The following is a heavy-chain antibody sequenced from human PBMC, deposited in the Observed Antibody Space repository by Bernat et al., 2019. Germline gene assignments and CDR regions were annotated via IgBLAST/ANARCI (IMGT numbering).Heavy chain of an antibody. CDR3: ARGTIVVVPAAFDY. CDR1: GGSISSGGYY. D-gene: IGHD2-2*01. J-gene: IGHJ4*02. Sequence: QVQLQESGPGLVKPSETLSLTCTVSGGSISSGGYYWSWIRQHPGKGLEWIGYIYYSGSTYYNPSLKSRVTISVDTSKNQFSLKLSSVTAADTAVYYCARGTIVVVPAAFDYWGQGTLVTVSS. CDR2: IYYSGST. V-gene: IGHV4-31*03.